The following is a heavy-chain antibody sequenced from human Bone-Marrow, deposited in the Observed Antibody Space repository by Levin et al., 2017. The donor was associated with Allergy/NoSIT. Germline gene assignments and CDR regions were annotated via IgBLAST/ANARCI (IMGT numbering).Heavy chain of an antibody. V-gene: IGHV4-59*08. CDR1: GGSISSYY. D-gene: IGHD3-10*01. CDR2: IYYSGST. Sequence: SETLSLTCTVSGGSISSYYWSWIRQPPGKGLEWIGYIYYSGSTNYNPSLKSRVTISVDTSKNQFSLKLSSVTAADTAVYYCASSIVLWFGELLYWGQGTLVTVSS. J-gene: IGHJ4*02. CDR3: ASSIVLWFGELLY.